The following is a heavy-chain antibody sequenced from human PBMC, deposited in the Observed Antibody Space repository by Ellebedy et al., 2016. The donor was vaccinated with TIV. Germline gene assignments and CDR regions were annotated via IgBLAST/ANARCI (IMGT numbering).Heavy chain of an antibody. CDR3: ARVGPRVVVAATMAY. CDR1: GYTFTGYY. D-gene: IGHD2-15*01. J-gene: IGHJ4*02. Sequence: AASVKVSCKASGYTFTGYYMHWVRQAPGQGFEWMGWINPNSGGTNYAQKFQGRVTMTRDTSISTAYMELSRLRSDDTAVYYCARVGPRVVVAATMAYWGQGTLVTVSS. CDR2: INPNSGGT. V-gene: IGHV1-2*02.